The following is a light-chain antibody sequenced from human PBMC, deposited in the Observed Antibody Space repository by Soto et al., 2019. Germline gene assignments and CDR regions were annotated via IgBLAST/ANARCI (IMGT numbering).Light chain of an antibody. Sequence: DIVMTQSPDSLGVSLGESASINCISSQSVLYSSTNRNYLAWYQQKPGQPPKLLIYWASIRESGVPDRFSGSGSGTDFTLSISSLQTEDVAVYYCQQFYSTPLTFGGGTKVDNK. J-gene: IGKJ4*01. V-gene: IGKV4-1*01. CDR3: QQFYSTPLT. CDR1: QSVLYSSTNRNY. CDR2: WAS.